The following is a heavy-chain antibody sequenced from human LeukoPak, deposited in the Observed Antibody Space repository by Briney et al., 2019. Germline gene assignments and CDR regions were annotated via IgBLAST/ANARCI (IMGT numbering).Heavy chain of an antibody. Sequence: GGSLRLSCAASRFTLSRHAMHWVRQAPGKGLEWVTLLSYDGSNKYYADSVKGRFTISRDNSKNTLYLQMNSLRAEDTAVYYCVGWGISGITNHWGQGTLVTVSS. V-gene: IGHV3-30-3*01. CDR3: VGWGISGITNH. CDR2: LSYDGSNK. J-gene: IGHJ4*02. D-gene: IGHD1-7*01. CDR1: RFTLSRHA.